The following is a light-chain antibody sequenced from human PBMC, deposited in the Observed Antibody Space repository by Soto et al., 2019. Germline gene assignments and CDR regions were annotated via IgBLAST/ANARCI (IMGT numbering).Light chain of an antibody. Sequence: DIQMTQSPSSLSASVGDRVTITCRASQSISSYLNWYQQKPGKAPKLLIYAPSSLQSGVPSRFSGSGSGTEFTLTISSLQPEDFATYYCQQSYSTPRTFGQGTKVEIK. V-gene: IGKV1-39*01. CDR1: QSISSY. CDR3: QQSYSTPRT. J-gene: IGKJ1*01. CDR2: APS.